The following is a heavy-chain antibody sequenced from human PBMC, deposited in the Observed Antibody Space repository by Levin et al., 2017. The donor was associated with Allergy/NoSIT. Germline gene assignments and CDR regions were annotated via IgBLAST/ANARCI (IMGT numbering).Heavy chain of an antibody. Sequence: ASVKVSCKASGYTFTSYGISWVRQAPGQGLEWMGWISAYNGNTNYAQKLQGRVTMTTDTSTSTAYMELRSLRSDDTAVYYCAREGGFCSSTSCYTPTDEGEADRNHYYYYGMDVWGQGTTVTVSS. CDR2: ISAYNGNT. D-gene: IGHD2-2*02. CDR3: AREGGFCSSTSCYTPTDEGEADRNHYYYYGMDV. V-gene: IGHV1-18*01. CDR1: GYTFTSYG. J-gene: IGHJ6*02.